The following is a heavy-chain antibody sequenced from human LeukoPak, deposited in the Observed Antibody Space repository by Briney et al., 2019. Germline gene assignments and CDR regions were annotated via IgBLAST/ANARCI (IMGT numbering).Heavy chain of an antibody. J-gene: IGHJ5*02. CDR3: ARGRDRSKAGDL. CDR2: IHPHGIF. Sequence: SETLSLTCDVSGGSCGDYDCSWIRQPPGKGLEWIGEIHPHGIFYYNSSLMSRVTISIDASKTQFSLRLTSVTAADTAFYYCARGRDRSKAGDLWGQGSLVTVSS. CDR1: GGSCGDYD. D-gene: IGHD5-24*01. V-gene: IGHV4-34*01.